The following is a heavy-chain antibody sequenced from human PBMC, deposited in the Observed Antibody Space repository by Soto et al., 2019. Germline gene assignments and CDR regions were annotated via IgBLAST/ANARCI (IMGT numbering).Heavy chain of an antibody. Sequence: QVQLQQWGAGLLKPSETLSLTCAVYGGSFSGYYWSWIRQPPGKGLEWIGEINHSGSTNYNPSLKSRVTISVDTSKNQFSLKLSSVPAADTAVYYCARFARYSYAPGGVDYWGQGTLVTVSS. V-gene: IGHV4-34*01. CDR3: ARFARYSYAPGGVDY. D-gene: IGHD5-18*01. CDR2: INHSGST. CDR1: GGSFSGYY. J-gene: IGHJ4*02.